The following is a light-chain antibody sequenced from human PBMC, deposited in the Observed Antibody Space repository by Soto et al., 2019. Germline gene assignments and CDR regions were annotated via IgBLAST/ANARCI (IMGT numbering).Light chain of an antibody. J-gene: IGKJ2*03. CDR3: QQYGSSPLYS. V-gene: IGKV3-20*01. Sequence: EIVLSQSPGTLSLSPGERATLSCRASQIVSSSHLAWYQNKPGQAPRLLIYATSRRATGIPDRFSGSGSGTDYTLTISSLEPEDFAVYYCQQYGSSPLYSFGQGTKLEIK. CDR1: QIVSSSH. CDR2: ATS.